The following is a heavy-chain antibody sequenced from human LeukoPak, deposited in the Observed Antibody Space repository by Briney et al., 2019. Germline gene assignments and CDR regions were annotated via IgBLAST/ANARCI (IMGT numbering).Heavy chain of an antibody. Sequence: GESLKISCKGSGYSFTSYWIGWVRQMPGKGLEWMGIIYPGDSDTRYSPSFQGQVTISADKSISTAHLQWSSLKASDTAMYYCARHGAVPYYYYGMDVWGQGTTVTVSS. V-gene: IGHV5-51*01. CDR3: ARHGAVPYYYYGMDV. CDR1: GYSFTSYW. D-gene: IGHD4/OR15-4a*01. J-gene: IGHJ6*02. CDR2: IYPGDSDT.